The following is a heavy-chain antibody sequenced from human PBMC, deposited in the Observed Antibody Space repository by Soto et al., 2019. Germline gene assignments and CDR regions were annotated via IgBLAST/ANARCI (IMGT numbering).Heavy chain of an antibody. Sequence: SVKVSCKASGGTFSSYAISWVRQAPGQGLEWMGGIIPIFGTANYAQKFQGRVTITADESTSTAYMELSSLRSEDTAVYYCARGHLTYYYDSSGYYRDHYYFDYWGQGTLVTVSS. CDR2: IIPIFGTA. V-gene: IGHV1-69*13. CDR1: GGTFSSYA. J-gene: IGHJ4*02. D-gene: IGHD3-22*01. CDR3: ARGHLTYYYDSSGYYRDHYYFDY.